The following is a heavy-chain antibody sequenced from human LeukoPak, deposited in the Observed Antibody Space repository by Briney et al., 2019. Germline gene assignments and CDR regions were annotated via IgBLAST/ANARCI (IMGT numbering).Heavy chain of an antibody. CDR2: FDPEDGET. CDR1: GYTLTELS. J-gene: IGHJ3*02. V-gene: IGHV1-24*01. D-gene: IGHD5-24*01. Sequence: ASVKVSCKVSGYTLTELSMHWVRQAPGKGLEWMGGFDPEDGETIYAQKFQGRVTMTEDTSTDTAYMELSSLRSEDTAVYYCATGLGYRVRVTDPDAFDIWGQGTMVTASS. CDR3: ATGLGYRVRVTDPDAFDI.